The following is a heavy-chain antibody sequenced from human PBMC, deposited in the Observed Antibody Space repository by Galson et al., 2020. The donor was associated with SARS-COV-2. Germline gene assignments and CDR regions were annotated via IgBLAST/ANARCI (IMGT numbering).Heavy chain of an antibody. J-gene: IGHJ4*02. Sequence: GGSLRLSCAASGLSFSNSWMSWVRQAPGKGLEWVANIKPDGSQKYYVDSVKGRFTISRDNPKNSLYLQMSSLRAEDTAVYYCARGGSWSFDYWGQGTLVTVSS. V-gene: IGHV3-7*01. CDR2: IKPDGSQK. CDR3: ARGGSWSFDY. CDR1: GLSFSNSW. D-gene: IGHD2-15*01.